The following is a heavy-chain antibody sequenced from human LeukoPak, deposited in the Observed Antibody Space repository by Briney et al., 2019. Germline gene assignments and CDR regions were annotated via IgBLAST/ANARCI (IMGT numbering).Heavy chain of an antibody. Sequence: SETLSLTCAVSGYSISSGYYWGWIRQPPGKGLEWIGSIYHSGSTYYNPSLKSRVTISVDTSKNQFSLKLSSVNAADTAVYYCARHKVSQWELRGYYFDYWGQGTLVTVSS. V-gene: IGHV4-38-2*01. CDR2: IYHSGST. CDR1: GYSISSGYY. J-gene: IGHJ4*02. D-gene: IGHD1-26*01. CDR3: ARHKVSQWELRGYYFDY.